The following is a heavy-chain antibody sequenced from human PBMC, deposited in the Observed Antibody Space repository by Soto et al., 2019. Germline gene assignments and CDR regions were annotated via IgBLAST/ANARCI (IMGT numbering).Heavy chain of an antibody. V-gene: IGHV3-21*01. CDR2: ISSGSDYI. CDR3: ARVYCSSSSCGMDV. CDR1: GFTFSTYS. Sequence: GGSLRLSCAASGFTFSTYSMNWVRQAPGKGLEWVSSISSGSDYIYYADSVKGRFPTSRYNAKNSLYLQMNSLRAEDTAVYYCARVYCSSSSCGMDVWGQGT. J-gene: IGHJ6*01. D-gene: IGHD2-2*01.